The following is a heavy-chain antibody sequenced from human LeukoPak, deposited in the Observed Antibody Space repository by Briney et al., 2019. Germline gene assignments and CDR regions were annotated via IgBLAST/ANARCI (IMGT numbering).Heavy chain of an antibody. CDR1: GFTFSNYW. Sequence: GGSLRLSCAASGFTFSNYWMIWVRQAPGKGLGWVANMKQDGSLKYYVDSVRGRFTISRDNAKNSLYLQVNSLRAEDTAVYYCVREIAARFDPWGQGTLVTVSS. CDR3: VREIAARFDP. J-gene: IGHJ5*02. CDR2: MKQDGSLK. D-gene: IGHD6-6*01. V-gene: IGHV3-7*01.